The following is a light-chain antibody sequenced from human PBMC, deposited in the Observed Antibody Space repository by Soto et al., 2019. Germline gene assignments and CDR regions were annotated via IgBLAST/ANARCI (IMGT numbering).Light chain of an antibody. CDR1: SFNIGSNT. CDR3: AAWDDSLKEPV. Sequence: QPVLTQPPSASGTPGQRVTISCSGSSFNIGSNTVNWYQQLPGTAPNLLIYSNSQRPSGVPDRFSGSKSGTAASLAISGLQSEDEADYYCAAWDDSLKEPVFGGGTQLTVL. CDR2: SNS. J-gene: IGLJ7*01. V-gene: IGLV1-44*01.